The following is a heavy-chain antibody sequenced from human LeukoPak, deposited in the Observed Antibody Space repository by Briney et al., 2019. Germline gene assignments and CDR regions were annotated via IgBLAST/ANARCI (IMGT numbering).Heavy chain of an antibody. Sequence: SETLSLTCTVSGGSISSYYWSWIRQPPGKGLEWIGYIYHSGSTYYNPSLKSRVTISVDRSKNQFSLKLSSVTAADTAVYYCARATWSIRDSSGYPAPGFDLWGRGTLVTVSS. CDR2: IYHSGST. CDR1: GGSISSYY. J-gene: IGHJ2*01. CDR3: ARATWSIRDSSGYPAPGFDL. V-gene: IGHV4-59*12. D-gene: IGHD3-22*01.